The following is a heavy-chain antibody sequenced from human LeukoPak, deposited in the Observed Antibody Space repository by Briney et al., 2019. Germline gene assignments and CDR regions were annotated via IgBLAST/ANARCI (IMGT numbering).Heavy chain of an antibody. D-gene: IGHD2-2*01. J-gene: IGHJ5*02. CDR1: GFTVSSNY. V-gene: IGHV3-66*02. CDR3: AREAAYCSSTSCFAAWFDP. Sequence: GGSLRLSCAASGFTVSSNYMSWVRQAPGKGLEWVSVIYSGGSTYYADSVKGRFIISRGSSKNTLYLQMNSLRAEDTAVYYCAREAAYCSSTSCFAAWFDPWGQGTLVTVSS. CDR2: IYSGGST.